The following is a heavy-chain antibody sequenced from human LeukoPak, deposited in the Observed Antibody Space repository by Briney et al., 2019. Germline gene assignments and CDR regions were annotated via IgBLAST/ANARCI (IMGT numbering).Heavy chain of an antibody. D-gene: IGHD3-10*01. J-gene: IGHJ3*02. CDR3: ARVRILWFGELDAFDI. CDR2: INHSGST. CDR1: GGSFSGYY. Sequence: TETLSLTCAVYGGSFSGYYWSWIRQPPGKGLEWIGEINHSGSTNYNPSLKSRVTISVDTSKNQFSLKLSSVTAADTAVYYCARVRILWFGELDAFDIWGQGTMVTVSS. V-gene: IGHV4-34*01.